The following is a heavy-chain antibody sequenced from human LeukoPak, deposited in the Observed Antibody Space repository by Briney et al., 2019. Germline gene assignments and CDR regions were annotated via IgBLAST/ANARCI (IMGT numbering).Heavy chain of an antibody. D-gene: IGHD3-22*01. J-gene: IGHJ4*02. CDR1: GFTVSSNY. CDR2: IYSGGAT. V-gene: IGHV3-53*04. CDR3: ATLDLRGYYFDY. Sequence: AGGSLRLSCAASGFTVSSNYIGWVRQAPGKGLEYVSVIYSGGATYYADSVKGRFTISRHNSKHTLYLQMNSLRAEDTAVYYCATLDLRGYYFDYWGQGTQVTVSS.